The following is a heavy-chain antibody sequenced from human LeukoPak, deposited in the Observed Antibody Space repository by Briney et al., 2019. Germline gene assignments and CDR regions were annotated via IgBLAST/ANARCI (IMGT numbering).Heavy chain of an antibody. Sequence: GASVRVSCKAFHFSFSTYGAMGLGQSPGQRVKWMGWISAYNGKTTYAQKYQGIVTMTTDTSTTTVYMDLRSLRSDDTAVYFCARGGALISFDSWGQGTLISVS. CDR2: ISAYNGKT. V-gene: IGHV1-18*01. D-gene: IGHD1-26*01. CDR1: HFSFSTYG. J-gene: IGHJ4*02. CDR3: ARGGALISFDS.